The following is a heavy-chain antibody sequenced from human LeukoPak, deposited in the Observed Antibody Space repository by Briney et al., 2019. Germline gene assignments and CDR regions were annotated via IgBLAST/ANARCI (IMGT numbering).Heavy chain of an antibody. J-gene: IGHJ5*02. CDR1: GGSISTYY. V-gene: IGHV4-4*07. Sequence: SETLSLTCTVSGGSISTYYWSWIRQPAGKGLEWIGRIYTSGSTNYNPSLKSRVTISVDTSKNQFSLKLSSVTAADTAVYYCAREGLNMVRGVIPKEAWGWFDPWGQGTLVTVSS. CDR2: IYTSGST. CDR3: AREGLNMVRGVIPKEAWGWFDP. D-gene: IGHD3-10*01.